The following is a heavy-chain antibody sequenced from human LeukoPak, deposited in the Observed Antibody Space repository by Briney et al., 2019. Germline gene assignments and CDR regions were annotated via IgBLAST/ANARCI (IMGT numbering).Heavy chain of an antibody. CDR1: GYIFTSYD. V-gene: IGHV1-8*01. J-gene: IGHJ6*03. D-gene: IGHD2-2*01. Sequence: ASVTVSCKASGYIFTSYDINWVRQATGQGLEWMGWMNPNSGNTGYAQKFQGRVTMTRNTSISTAYMELSSLRSEDTAVYYCARGFGPCSSTSCYVFYYYDYMDVWGKGTTVTVSS. CDR3: ARGFGPCSSTSCYVFYYYDYMDV. CDR2: MNPNSGNT.